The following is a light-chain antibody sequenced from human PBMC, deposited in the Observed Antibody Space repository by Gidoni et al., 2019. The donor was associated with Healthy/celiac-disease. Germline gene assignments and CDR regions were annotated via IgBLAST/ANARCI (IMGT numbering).Light chain of an antibody. J-gene: IGKJ5*01. CDR2: AAS. V-gene: IGKV1-39*01. CDR1: QSISSY. CDR3: PQSYP. Sequence: DIQMTQSPSSLSASVGDTVTITGRASQSISSYLNWYQQKPGKAPKLMIYAASRLQSGVPSRFSGSGSGTDLTPTISRLQPVHFATYYRPQSYPFXQXTRLEIK.